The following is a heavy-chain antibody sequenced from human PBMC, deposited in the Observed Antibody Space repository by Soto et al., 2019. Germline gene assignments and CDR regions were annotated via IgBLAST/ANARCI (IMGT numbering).Heavy chain of an antibody. CDR2: ISSSSSTI. CDR3: AKHPDGGEEIW. V-gene: IGHV3-48*02. CDR1: GFTFSSYS. D-gene: IGHD3-10*01. Sequence: EVQMVESGGGLVQPGGSLRLSCAASGFTFSSYSMNWVRQAPGKGLEWVSYISSSSSTIYYADSVKGRFTISRDNAKNSLYLQMNSRRDEDTAVYYCAKHPDGGEEIWWGQGTLVTVSS. J-gene: IGHJ4*02.